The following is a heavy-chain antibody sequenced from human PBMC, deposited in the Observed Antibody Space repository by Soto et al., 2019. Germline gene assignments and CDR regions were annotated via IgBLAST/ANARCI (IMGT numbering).Heavy chain of an antibody. V-gene: IGHV4-59*08. CDR1: GGSISSYY. Sequence: QVQLQESGPGLVKPSETLSLTCTVSGGSISSYYWSWIRQPPGKGLEWIGYIYYSGSTNYDPSLKSRVTISVDTSKNQFSLMLSSVTAADTAVYYCARRYGYSFDYWGQGTLVTGSS. J-gene: IGHJ4*02. D-gene: IGHD1-1*01. CDR3: ARRYGYSFDY. CDR2: IYYSGST.